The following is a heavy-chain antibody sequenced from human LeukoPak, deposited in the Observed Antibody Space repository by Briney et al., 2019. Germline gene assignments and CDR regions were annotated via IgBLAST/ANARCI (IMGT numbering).Heavy chain of an antibody. V-gene: IGHV5-51*01. J-gene: IGHJ4*02. CDR1: GYSFTSYW. CDR2: IYTGDSGT. D-gene: IGHD1-1*01. Sequence: AEPLKISSTGSGYSFTSYWICWVRQMPEKGLEWIGIIYTGDSGTRYSPSFQGQVTISADKSISTAYLQWSSLKASDTAMYYCARRYAVTINWDPFDYWGQGTLVTVSS. CDR3: ARRYAVTINWDPFDY.